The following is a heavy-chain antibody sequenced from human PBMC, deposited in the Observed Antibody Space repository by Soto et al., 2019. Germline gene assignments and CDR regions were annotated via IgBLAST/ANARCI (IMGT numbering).Heavy chain of an antibody. CDR1: GGSISSGDYY. Sequence: SETLSLTCTVSGGSISSGDYYWSWIRQPPGKGLEWIGYIFYSGSTYYSPSLQSRITISVDTSKNQFSLKLSSVTAADTAVYYCARYYCSNTSCFPFDSWGQGTLVTVSS. CDR3: ARYYCSNTSCFPFDS. D-gene: IGHD2-2*01. CDR2: IFYSGST. V-gene: IGHV4-30-4*01. J-gene: IGHJ4*02.